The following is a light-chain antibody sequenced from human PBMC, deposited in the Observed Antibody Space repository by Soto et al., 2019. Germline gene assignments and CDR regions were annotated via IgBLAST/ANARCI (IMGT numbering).Light chain of an antibody. CDR1: QSLSSY. CDR2: AAS. Sequence: DIQMTQSPSSLSASVGDRVTITCRAVQSLSSYLNWYQQKPGKAPELLIYAASSLQSAVKSRFRGSGSGTEFTLTISSLQPEDFATSHCQQWYRNPVSFGQGAKVDIK. J-gene: IGKJ1*01. V-gene: IGKV1-39*01. CDR3: QQWYRNPVS.